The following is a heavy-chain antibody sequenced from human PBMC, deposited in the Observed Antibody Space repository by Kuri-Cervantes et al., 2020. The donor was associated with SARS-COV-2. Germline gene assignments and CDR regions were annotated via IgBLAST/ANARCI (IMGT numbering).Heavy chain of an antibody. J-gene: IGHJ4*02. CDR1: GFTFSSYS. CDR2: ISSSSSYI. CDR3: AKGVAAADSYYFDY. D-gene: IGHD6-13*01. V-gene: IGHV3-21*01. Sequence: GGSLRLSCAASGFTFSSYSMNWVRQAPGKGLEWVSSISSSSSYIYYADSVKGRFTISRDNAKNSLYLQMNSLRAEDTAVYYCAKGVAAADSYYFDYWGQGTLVTVSS.